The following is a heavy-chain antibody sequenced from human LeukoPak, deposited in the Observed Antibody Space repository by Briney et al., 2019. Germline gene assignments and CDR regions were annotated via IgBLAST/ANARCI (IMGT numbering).Heavy chain of an antibody. CDR1: GSTFSSYE. Sequence: GGSLRLSCAASGSTFSSYEMNWVRQAPGKGLEWVSYISSSGSTIYYADSVKGRFTISRDNAKNSLYLQMNSLRAEDTAVYYCARDQDGGEMARSDYWGQGTLVTVSS. D-gene: IGHD5-24*01. V-gene: IGHV3-48*03. CDR3: ARDQDGGEMARSDY. CDR2: ISSSGSTI. J-gene: IGHJ4*02.